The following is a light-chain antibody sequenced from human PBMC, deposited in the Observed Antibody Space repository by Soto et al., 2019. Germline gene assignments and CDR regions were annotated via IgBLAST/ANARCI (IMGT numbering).Light chain of an antibody. J-gene: IGKJ2*01. Sequence: DIQMIQSPSSLSASVGDRVTITCRASQSVGSLLNWFQQRPGIAPKLLIYAASTLQSGAPSRFSGSGAGTDFALIISSLQPEDLAAYCCQQSYSLPYTFGQGTKLEI. CDR3: QQSYSLPYT. CDR1: QSVGSL. CDR2: AAS. V-gene: IGKV1-39*01.